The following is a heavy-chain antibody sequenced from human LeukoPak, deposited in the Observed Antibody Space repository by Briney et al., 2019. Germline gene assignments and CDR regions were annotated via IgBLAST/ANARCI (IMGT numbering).Heavy chain of an antibody. V-gene: IGHV3-7*03. J-gene: IGHJ4*02. CDR2: IKQDGSEE. CDR1: GFTFSSYS. Sequence: GGSLRLSCAASGFTFSSYSMNWVRQAPGKGLEWVANIKQDGSEEYFVDSVKGRFTISRDNAKNSLYLQMNSLRAEDTAVYYCARVTGYMIEDYFDYWGQGTLVTVSS. CDR3: ARVTGYMIEDYFDY. D-gene: IGHD3-22*01.